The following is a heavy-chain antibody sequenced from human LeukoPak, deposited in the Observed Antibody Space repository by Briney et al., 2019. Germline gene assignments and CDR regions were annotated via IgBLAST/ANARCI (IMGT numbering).Heavy chain of an antibody. Sequence: SETLSLTCTVSGGSISSSSNYWGWIRQPPGKGLEWIGSIYYSGSTYYNPSLKSRVTISVDTSKNQLSLRLSSVTAADTAVYYCVNGVVNAYRFDYWGQGTLVTVSS. CDR3: VNGVVNAYRFDY. CDR1: GGSISSSSNY. D-gene: IGHD3-3*01. CDR2: IYYSGST. J-gene: IGHJ4*02. V-gene: IGHV4-39*01.